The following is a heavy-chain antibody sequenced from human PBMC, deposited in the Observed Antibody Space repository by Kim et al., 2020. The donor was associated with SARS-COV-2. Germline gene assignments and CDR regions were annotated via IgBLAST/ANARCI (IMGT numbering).Heavy chain of an antibody. CDR2: INHSGST. Sequence: SETLSLTCAVYGGSFSGYYWSWIRQPPGKGLEWIGEINHSGSTNYNPSLKSRVTISVDTSKNQFSLKLSSVTAADTAVYYCARGVNGIVVVPAARGIRFDPWGQGTLVTVSS. V-gene: IGHV4-34*01. CDR3: ARGVNGIVVVPAARGIRFDP. J-gene: IGHJ5*02. CDR1: GGSFSGYY. D-gene: IGHD2-2*01.